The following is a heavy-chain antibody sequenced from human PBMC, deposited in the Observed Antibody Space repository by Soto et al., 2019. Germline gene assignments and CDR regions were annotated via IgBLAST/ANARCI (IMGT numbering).Heavy chain of an antibody. V-gene: IGHV3-11*01. D-gene: IGHD1-26*01. CDR1: GFTFSDYY. Sequence: GGSLRLSCAASGFTFSDYYMSWIRQAPGKGLEWVSYISSSGSTIYYADSVKGRFTISRDNAKNSLYLQMNSLRADDTAVYYCARDSLLRTYSYFDYWGQGTLVTVSS. CDR2: ISSSGSTI. CDR3: ARDSLLRTYSYFDY. J-gene: IGHJ4*02.